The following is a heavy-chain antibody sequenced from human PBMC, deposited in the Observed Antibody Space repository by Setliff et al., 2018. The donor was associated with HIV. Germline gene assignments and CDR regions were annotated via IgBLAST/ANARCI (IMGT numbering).Heavy chain of an antibody. CDR1: GGTFSGYA. CDR2: INPNRGGT. Sequence: VASVKVSCKAPGGTFSGYAFSWVRQAPGQGLEWMGRINPNRGGTNFAQKFQGRVTLTRDTSISTAHMELTRLTADDTAVYYCVLPGYYESSGYAVDHWGQGTLVTVSS. J-gene: IGHJ4*02. D-gene: IGHD3-22*01. V-gene: IGHV1-2*06. CDR3: VLPGYYESSGYAVDH.